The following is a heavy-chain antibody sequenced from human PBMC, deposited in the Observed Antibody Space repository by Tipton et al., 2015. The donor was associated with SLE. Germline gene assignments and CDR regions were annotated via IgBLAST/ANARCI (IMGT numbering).Heavy chain of an antibody. V-gene: IGHV4-61*02. CDR1: GGSLSSGSYC. Sequence: TLSLTCTVSGGSLSSGSYCWSWIRQSAGKGLEWIGRVYTSGITNYNPSLKSRVSISVDTSKNQVSLRLTSVTAADTAVYYCAGETRVVTPTDYFYSMDVWGKGTTVTVSS. D-gene: IGHD4-23*01. CDR3: AGETRVVTPTDYFYSMDV. CDR2: VYTSGIT. J-gene: IGHJ6*03.